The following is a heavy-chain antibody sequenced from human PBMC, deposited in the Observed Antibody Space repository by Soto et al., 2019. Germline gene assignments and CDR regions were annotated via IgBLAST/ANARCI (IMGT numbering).Heavy chain of an antibody. Sequence: GGSLRLSCAASGFTFSSYAMSWVRQAPGKGLEWVSAISGSGGSTYYADSVKGRFTISRDNSKNTLYLQMNSLRAEDTAVYYCAKVVLGYCSGGSCFHFDYWGQGTLVTVSS. CDR2: ISGSGGST. J-gene: IGHJ4*02. D-gene: IGHD2-15*01. CDR3: AKVVLGYCSGGSCFHFDY. CDR1: GFTFSSYA. V-gene: IGHV3-23*01.